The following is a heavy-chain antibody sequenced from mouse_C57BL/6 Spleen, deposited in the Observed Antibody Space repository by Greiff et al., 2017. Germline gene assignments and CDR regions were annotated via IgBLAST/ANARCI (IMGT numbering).Heavy chain of an antibody. D-gene: IGHD2-4*01. J-gene: IGHJ3*01. Sequence: EVQLQESGPGLVKPSQSLSLTCSVTGYSITSGYYWNWIRQFPGNKLEWMGYISYDGSNNYNPSLKNRISITRDTSKNQFFLKLNSVTTEDTATYYCARDNYDYEAWFAYWGQGTLVTVSA. CDR2: ISYDGSN. V-gene: IGHV3-6*01. CDR1: GYSITSGYY. CDR3: ARDNYDYEAWFAY.